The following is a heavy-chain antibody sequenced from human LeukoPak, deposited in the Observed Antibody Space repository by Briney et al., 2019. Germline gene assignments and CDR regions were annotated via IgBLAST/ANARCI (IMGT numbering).Heavy chain of an antibody. CDR3: ARGRIYYGLLLDY. CDR2: MNPNSGNT. D-gene: IGHD3-10*01. Sequence: ASVKVSCKASGYTFTSYGISWVRQATGQGLEWMGWMNPNSGNTGYAQKFQGRVTMTRNTSISTAYMELSSLRSEDTAVYYCARGRIYYGLLLDYWGQGTLVTVSS. V-gene: IGHV1-8*02. J-gene: IGHJ4*02. CDR1: GYTFTSYG.